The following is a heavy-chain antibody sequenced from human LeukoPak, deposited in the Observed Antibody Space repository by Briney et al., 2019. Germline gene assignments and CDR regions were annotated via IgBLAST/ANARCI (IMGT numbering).Heavy chain of an antibody. CDR1: GDNFSSYV. V-gene: IGHV1-69*04. Sequence: GSSVKVSCKASGDNFSSYVITWVRQAPGQGLEWMGRIIPTLDVANFAQKFKGRVTITADRSTNTAHLELNSLKSEDTAIYYCTREGVYTPDPSSYHRHAFDVWGKGTVVIVSS. D-gene: IGHD3-16*01. CDR2: IIPTLDVA. CDR3: TREGVYTPDPSSYHRHAFDV. J-gene: IGHJ3*01.